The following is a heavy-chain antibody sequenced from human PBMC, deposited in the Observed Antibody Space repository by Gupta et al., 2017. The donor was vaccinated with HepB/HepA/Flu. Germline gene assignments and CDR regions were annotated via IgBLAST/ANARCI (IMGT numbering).Heavy chain of an antibody. Sequence: QVQLVQSGAEVKKPGSSVKVSCKASEGTFSNYAISWVRQAPGQGLEWMGRIIPSLGIINYAQRFQGRVTITADKSTSTAYMELNSLRSEDTAVYYCARDGSWGLDYWGQGNLVTVSS. D-gene: IGHD3-10*01. CDR2: IIPSLGII. J-gene: IGHJ4*02. CDR3: ARDGSWGLDY. V-gene: IGHV1-69*04. CDR1: EGTFSNYA.